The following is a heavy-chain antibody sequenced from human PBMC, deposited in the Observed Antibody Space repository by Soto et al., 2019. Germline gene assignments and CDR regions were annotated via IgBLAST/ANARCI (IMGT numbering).Heavy chain of an antibody. J-gene: IGHJ4*02. D-gene: IGHD3-22*01. CDR3: ARCVEGLPSYYYDSSDPVLNYFDY. CDR2: IYYSGST. Sequence: SETLSLTCTVSGGSISSGDYYWSWIRQPPGKGLEWIGYIYYSGSTYYNPSLKSRVTISVDTSKNRFSLKLSSVTAADTAVYYCARCVEGLPSYYYDSSDPVLNYFDYWGQGTLVTVSS. CDR1: GGSISSGDYY. V-gene: IGHV4-30-4*01.